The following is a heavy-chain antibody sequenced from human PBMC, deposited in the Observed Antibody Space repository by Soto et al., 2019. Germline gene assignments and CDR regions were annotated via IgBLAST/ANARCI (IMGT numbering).Heavy chain of an antibody. CDR3: ARGRYYAMDV. V-gene: IGHV3-74*01. Sequence: EVQLVESGGGLVQPGGSLRLSCAASGFTFTNYWMHWVRQAPGKGLVWVSRINGDESSTTYAGSVKGRFTISRDNAKNTLYLQMNSLRAEDTAMYYCARGRYYAMDVWGQGTTVTVSS. J-gene: IGHJ6*02. CDR1: GFTFTNYW. CDR2: INGDESST.